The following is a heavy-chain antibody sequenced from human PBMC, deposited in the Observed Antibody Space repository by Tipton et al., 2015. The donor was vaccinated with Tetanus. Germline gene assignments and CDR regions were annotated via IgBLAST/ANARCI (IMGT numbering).Heavy chain of an antibody. CDR3: ARRGEARANWFDS. CDR2: ISYSSTSI. Sequence: SLRLSCAGSGFSFRDFGMNWVRQAPGKGLEWVSYISYSSTSIYYADSVKGRFVVSRDNAKNSLSLQMNTLRDDDTAVYYCARRGEARANWFDSWGQGTLATVSS. V-gene: IGHV3-48*02. D-gene: IGHD2-21*01. J-gene: IGHJ5*01. CDR1: GFSFRDFG.